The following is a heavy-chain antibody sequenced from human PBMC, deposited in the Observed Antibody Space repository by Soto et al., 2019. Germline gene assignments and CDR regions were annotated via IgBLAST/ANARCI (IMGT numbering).Heavy chain of an antibody. Sequence: ASVKVSCKASGYTFTSYGISWVRQAPGQGLEWMGWISAYNGNTNYAQKLQGRVTMTTDTSTSVAYMELRSLRSDDTALYYCARDLAGIAASGTVRRFDYWGQGTLVTVSS. CDR3: ARDLAGIAASGTVRRFDY. CDR1: GYTFTSYG. D-gene: IGHD6-13*01. CDR2: ISAYNGNT. V-gene: IGHV1-18*01. J-gene: IGHJ4*02.